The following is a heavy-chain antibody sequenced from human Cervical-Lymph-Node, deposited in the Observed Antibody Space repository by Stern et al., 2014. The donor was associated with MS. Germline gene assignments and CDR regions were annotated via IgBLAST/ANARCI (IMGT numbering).Heavy chain of an antibody. D-gene: IGHD3-10*01. V-gene: IGHV3-15*01. J-gene: IGHJ4*02. CDR2: INSDVDGGTA. CDR3: TTGPYQGSDS. CDR1: GFSASNNW. Sequence: VQLVQSGGGLVKPGESLRLSCAASGFSASNNWMSWVRQAPGKGLEWVGRINSDVDGGTADHAAPVKGRLIISRDESKNTLYLQMNSRRTEDTAVYYCTTGPYQGSDSWGRGTLVTVSS.